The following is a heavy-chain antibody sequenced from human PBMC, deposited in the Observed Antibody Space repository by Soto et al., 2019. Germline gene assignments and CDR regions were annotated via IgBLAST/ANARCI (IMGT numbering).Heavy chain of an antibody. CDR3: ARGTTVARYRYFDY. Sequence: EVQLVESGGGLVKPGGSLRLSCAASGFTFSSYSMNWVRQAPGKGLEWVSSISSSSSYIYYADSVKGRFTISRDNAKNSLYLQMNSLRAEDTAVYYCARGTTVARYRYFDYWGQGTLVTVSS. J-gene: IGHJ4*02. V-gene: IGHV3-21*01. CDR2: ISSSSSYI. D-gene: IGHD4-17*01. CDR1: GFTFSSYS.